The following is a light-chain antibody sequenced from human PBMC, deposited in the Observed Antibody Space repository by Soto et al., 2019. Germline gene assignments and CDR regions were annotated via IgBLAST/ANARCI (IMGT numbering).Light chain of an antibody. Sequence: EVVLTQSPATLSLSPGEGATLSCRASQSIGNYLAWYQQKPGQAPRLLIYATSNRATGIPARFSGSGSVTDFTLTISGLEPEDFAVYYCQQRSSWPFTFGHGTKVDIK. J-gene: IGKJ3*01. CDR2: ATS. CDR3: QQRSSWPFT. V-gene: IGKV3-11*01. CDR1: QSIGNY.